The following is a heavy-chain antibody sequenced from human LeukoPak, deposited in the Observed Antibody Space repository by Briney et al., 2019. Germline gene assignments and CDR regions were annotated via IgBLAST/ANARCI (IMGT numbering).Heavy chain of an antibody. V-gene: IGHV5-51*01. D-gene: IGHD1-26*01. Sequence: GASLKTSWAGSGYIFANSWNGWGRQMPREGLEFIGINYPGGTDSYYSPSFQGQVTFSADKSISNAYLQWNSLKASDTASYYCARPLVGGTAAFDIWGQGTVVTDSS. CDR1: GYIFANSW. CDR3: ARPLVGGTAAFDI. CDR2: NYPGGTDS. J-gene: IGHJ3*02.